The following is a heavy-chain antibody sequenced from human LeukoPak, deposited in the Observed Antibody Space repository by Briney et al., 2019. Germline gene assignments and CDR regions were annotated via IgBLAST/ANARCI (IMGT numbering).Heavy chain of an antibody. CDR2: IIPILGIA. D-gene: IGHD2-2*01. CDR1: GGTFSSYT. V-gene: IGHV1-69*02. CDR3: ARGREDCSSTSCYGDWFDP. Sequence: GSSVKVSCKASGGTFSSYTISWVRQAPGQGLEWMGRIIPILGIANYAQKFQGRVTITADKSTSTAYMELSSLRSEDTAVYYCARGREDCSSTSCYGDWFDPWGQGTLVTFSS. J-gene: IGHJ5*02.